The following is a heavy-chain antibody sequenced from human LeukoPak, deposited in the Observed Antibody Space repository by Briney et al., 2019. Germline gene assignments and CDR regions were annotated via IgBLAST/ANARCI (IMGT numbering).Heavy chain of an antibody. D-gene: IGHD2-15*01. J-gene: IGHJ4*02. V-gene: IGHV4-4*07. CDR3: ARDTPGYCSGGSCYSAFSFDY. Sequence: SETLSLTCTVSGYSIISSYYWSWIRQPAGKGLEWIGRIYTSGSTNYNPSLKSRVTMSVDTSKNQFSLKLSSVTAADTAVYYCARDTPGYCSGGSCYSAFSFDYWGQGTLVTVSS. CDR1: GYSIISSYY. CDR2: IYTSGST.